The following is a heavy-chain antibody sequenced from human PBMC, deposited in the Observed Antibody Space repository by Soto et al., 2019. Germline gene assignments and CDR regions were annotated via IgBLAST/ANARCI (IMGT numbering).Heavy chain of an antibody. CDR3: TRNLYNTGDFGH. V-gene: IGHV1-8*02. D-gene: IGHD1-20*01. CDR2: MTPKSGYT. CDR1: GYTFTDYD. J-gene: IGHJ4*02. Sequence: QVQLMQSGAEVRKPGASVKVSCKASGYTFTDYDINWGRQATGQGLEWLGWMTPKSGYTGYAQKFQGRVTLTRDTSRGTAYMELSSLTSADTAVYYCTRNLYNTGDFGHWGQGTLVNVSS.